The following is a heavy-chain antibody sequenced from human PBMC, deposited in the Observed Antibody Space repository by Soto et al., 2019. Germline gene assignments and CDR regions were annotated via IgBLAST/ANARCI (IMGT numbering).Heavy chain of an antibody. CDR3: ARDQSYGDYTLDY. J-gene: IGHJ4*02. CDR1: GFTFSSYW. Sequence: GGSLRLSCAASGFTFSSYWMSWVRQAPGKGLEWVANIKQDGSEKYYVDSVKGRFTISRDNAKNSLYLQMNSLRAEDTAVYYCARDQSYGDYTLDYWGQGTLVTVSS. CDR2: IKQDGSEK. D-gene: IGHD4-17*01. V-gene: IGHV3-7*03.